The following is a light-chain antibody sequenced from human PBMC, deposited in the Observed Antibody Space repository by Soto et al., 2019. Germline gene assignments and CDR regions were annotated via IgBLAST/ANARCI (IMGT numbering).Light chain of an antibody. V-gene: IGKV3-15*01. CDR1: QAVGSN. Sequence: IVLTQSPATLSVSPGERATLSCRASQAVGSNLAWYQQRPGQAPRLLIYDASTRATGIPHRFSGGGSGTEFTLTIRSLQSDDFAVYYCQHFNKWPHMPAFGGGTKLAIK. CDR2: DAS. CDR3: QHFNKWPHMPA. J-gene: IGKJ4*01.